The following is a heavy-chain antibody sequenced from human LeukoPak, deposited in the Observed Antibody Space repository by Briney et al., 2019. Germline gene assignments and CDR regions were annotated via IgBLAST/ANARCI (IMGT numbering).Heavy chain of an antibody. CDR1: GYTFTSYA. CDR3: ARALWLVPPFGFDY. J-gene: IGHJ4*02. D-gene: IGHD6-19*01. V-gene: IGHV1-3*01. Sequence: ASVKVSCKASGYTFTSYAIHWVRQAPGQRLEWMGWINAGNGNTKYSQKFQGRVTITRDTSASTAYMELSSLRSEDTAVYYCARALWLVPPFGFDYWGQGTLVTVSS. CDR2: INAGNGNT.